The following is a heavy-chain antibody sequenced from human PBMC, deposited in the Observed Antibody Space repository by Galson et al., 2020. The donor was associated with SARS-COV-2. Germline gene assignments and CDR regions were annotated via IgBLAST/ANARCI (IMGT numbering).Heavy chain of an antibody. D-gene: IGHD3-3*01. Sequence: SETLSLTCTVSGGSISSYYWSWIRQPPGKGLEWIGYIYYSGSTNYNPSIKSRVTISVDTSKNQFSMKLSSVTAADTAVYYCARASMARITIFGVVTQFDYWGQGTLVTVSS. CDR3: ARASMARITIFGVVTQFDY. J-gene: IGHJ4*02. CDR1: GGSISSYY. V-gene: IGHV4-59*01. CDR2: IYYSGST.